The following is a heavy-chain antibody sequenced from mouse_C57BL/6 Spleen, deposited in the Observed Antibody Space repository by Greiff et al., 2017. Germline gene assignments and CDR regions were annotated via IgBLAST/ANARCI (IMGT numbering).Heavy chain of an antibody. CDR1: GFSFNTYA. D-gene: IGHD4-1*01. CDR3: VRQSHSWDPYAMDY. V-gene: IGHV10-1*01. J-gene: IGHJ4*01. CDR2: IRSKSNNYAT. Sequence: EVKLVESGGGLVQPKGSLKLSCAASGFSFNTYAMNWVRQAPGKGLEWVARIRSKSNNYATYYADSVKDRFTISRDDSESMLYLQMDNLKTEDTAMYDCVRQSHSWDPYAMDYWGQGTSVTVSS.